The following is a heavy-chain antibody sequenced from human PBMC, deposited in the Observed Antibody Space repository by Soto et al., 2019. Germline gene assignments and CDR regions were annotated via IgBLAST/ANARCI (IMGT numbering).Heavy chain of an antibody. V-gene: IGHV4-59*08. CDR2: IYYSGST. CDR1: GGSFSPNY. Sequence: SETLSLTCTVSGGSFSPNYWSWIRQPPGKGLGWVGYIYYSGSTYYNPSLKSRVTISVDTSKNQFSLKLSSVTAADTAVYYCARAFSVLVPAAMLGTFDYWGQGTLVTVSS. D-gene: IGHD2-2*01. J-gene: IGHJ4*02. CDR3: ARAFSVLVPAAMLGTFDY.